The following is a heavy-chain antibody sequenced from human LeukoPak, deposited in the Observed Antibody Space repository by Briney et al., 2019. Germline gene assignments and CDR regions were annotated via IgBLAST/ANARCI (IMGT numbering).Heavy chain of an antibody. CDR2: IRYDGSNK. CDR1: GFTFSSYG. V-gene: IGHV3-30*02. J-gene: IGHJ4*02. Sequence: PGGSLRLSCAASGFTFSSYGMHWVRQAPGKGLEGVAFIRYDGSNKYYADSVKGRFTISRDNSKNTLYLQMNSLRAEDTAVYYCAKDKTGSSFDDYWGQGTLVTVSS. D-gene: IGHD6-6*01. CDR3: AKDKTGSSFDDY.